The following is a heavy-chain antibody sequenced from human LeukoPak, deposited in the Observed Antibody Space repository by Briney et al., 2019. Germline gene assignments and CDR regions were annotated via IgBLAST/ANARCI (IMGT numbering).Heavy chain of an antibody. Sequence: EGSLRLSCAASGYTFSRHGIHWVRQAPGKGLEWVAVVWYDGRNRDYVDSVKGRFTISKDNSNNMAFLQMDRLRAEDTAVYYCARLWGGNGYSGGSLNLWGQGTLVTVSS. V-gene: IGHV3-33*01. CDR1: GYTFSRHG. J-gene: IGHJ5*02. D-gene: IGHD3-16*01. CDR2: VWYDGRNR. CDR3: ARLWGGNGYSGGSLNL.